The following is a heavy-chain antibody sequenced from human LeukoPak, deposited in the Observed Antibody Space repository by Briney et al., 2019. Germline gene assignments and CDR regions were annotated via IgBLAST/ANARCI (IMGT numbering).Heavy chain of an antibody. CDR2: IYYSAST. V-gene: IGHV4-59*08. CDR3: ARGIAAAGEPFDY. Sequence: SETLSLTCTVSGGSISSYYWSWIRQPPGKGLEWIGYIYYSASTNYNPSLKSRVTISVDTSKNQFSLKLSSVTAADTAVYYCARGIAAAGEPFDYWGQGTLVTVSS. CDR1: GGSISSYY. J-gene: IGHJ4*02. D-gene: IGHD6-13*01.